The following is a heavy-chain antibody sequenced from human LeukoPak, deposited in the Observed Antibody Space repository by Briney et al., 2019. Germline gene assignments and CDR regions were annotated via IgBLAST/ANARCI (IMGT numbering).Heavy chain of an antibody. V-gene: IGHV1-18*01. D-gene: IGHD2-15*01. Sequence: GASVKVSCKASGYTFTSYGISWVRQAPGQGLEWMGWISAYNGNTNYAQKLQGRVTMTTDTSTSTAYMELWSLRSDDTAVYYCARDGLGYCSGGSCYLGYWGQGTLVTVSS. J-gene: IGHJ4*02. CDR2: ISAYNGNT. CDR3: ARDGLGYCSGGSCYLGY. CDR1: GYTFTSYG.